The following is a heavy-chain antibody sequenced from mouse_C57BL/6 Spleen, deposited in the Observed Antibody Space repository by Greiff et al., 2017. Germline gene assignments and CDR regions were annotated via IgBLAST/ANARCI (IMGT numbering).Heavy chain of an antibody. Sequence: EVQVVESGGGLVQSGRSLRLSCATSGFTFSDFYMEWVRQAPGKGLEWIAASRNKANDYTTEYSASVKGRFIVSRDTSQSILYLQMNALRAEDTAIYYCARDLDSSGSFAYWGQGTLVTVSA. CDR2: SRNKANDYTT. CDR3: ARDLDSSGSFAY. V-gene: IGHV7-1*01. D-gene: IGHD3-2*02. J-gene: IGHJ3*01. CDR1: GFTFSDFY.